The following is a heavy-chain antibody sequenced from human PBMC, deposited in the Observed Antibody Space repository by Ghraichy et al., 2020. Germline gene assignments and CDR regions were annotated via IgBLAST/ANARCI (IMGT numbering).Heavy chain of an antibody. Sequence: SETLSLTCAVYGGSFSGYYWSWIRQPPGKGLEWIGEINHSGSTNYNPSLKSRVTISVDTSKNQFSLKLSSVTAADTAVYYCARHPLTSSGWGSWPLDYWGQGTLVTVSS. CDR3: ARHPLTSSGWGSWPLDY. CDR1: GGSFSGYY. J-gene: IGHJ4*02. V-gene: IGHV4-34*01. CDR2: INHSGST. D-gene: IGHD6-19*01.